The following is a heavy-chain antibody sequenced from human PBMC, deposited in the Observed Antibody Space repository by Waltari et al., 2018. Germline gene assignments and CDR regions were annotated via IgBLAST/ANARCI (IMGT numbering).Heavy chain of an antibody. CDR1: GGSISSYY. D-gene: IGHD2-2*01. CDR2: INYSGST. Sequence: QVQLQESGPGLVKPSETLSLTCTVSGGSISSYYWSWIRQPPGKGLEWIGYINYSGSTNYNPARKRRVTRSVDTSKNQFSLKLSSVTAADTAVYYCARAIVVVPAAIMGSHNWFDPWGQGTLVTVSS. J-gene: IGHJ5*02. CDR3: ARAIVVVPAAIMGSHNWFDP. V-gene: IGHV4-59*01.